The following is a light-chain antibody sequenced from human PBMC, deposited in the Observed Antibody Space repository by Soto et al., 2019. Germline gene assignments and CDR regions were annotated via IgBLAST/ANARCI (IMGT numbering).Light chain of an antibody. V-gene: IGLV2-14*03. CDR1: SGDVGGYNY. Sequence: QSALTQPASVSGSPGQSITMSCTGTSGDVGGYNYVSWYQQHPGKAPKLIIYDVTNRPSGISNRFSVSKSGNTASLTISGLQAENEADYFCSSYTSSSPYVFGTGTKVTVL. CDR3: SSYTSSSPYV. J-gene: IGLJ1*01. CDR2: DVT.